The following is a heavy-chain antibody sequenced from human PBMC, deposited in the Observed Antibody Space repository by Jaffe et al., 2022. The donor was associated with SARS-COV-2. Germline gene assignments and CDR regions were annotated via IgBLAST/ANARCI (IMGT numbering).Heavy chain of an antibody. CDR2: IYYSGST. Sequence: QVQLQESGPGLVKPSQTLSLTCTVSGGSISSGDYYWSWIRQPPGKGLEWIGYIYYSGSTYYNPSLKSRVTISVDTSKNQFSLKLSSVTAADTAVYYCAREYYDILTGYYWFDPWGQGTLVTVSS. CDR3: AREYYDILTGYYWFDP. J-gene: IGHJ5*02. V-gene: IGHV4-30-4*01. D-gene: IGHD3-9*01. CDR1: GGSISSGDYY.